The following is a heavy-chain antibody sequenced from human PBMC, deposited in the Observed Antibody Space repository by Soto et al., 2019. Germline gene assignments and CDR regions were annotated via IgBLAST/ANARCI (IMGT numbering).Heavy chain of an antibody. CDR1: GFSFSSYA. D-gene: IGHD4-4*01. CDR2: ISARGGSS. V-gene: IGHV3-23*01. J-gene: IGHJ4*02. Sequence: EVQLLESVGGLVQPGGSLRLACAASGFSFSSYAMVWVRQAPGKGLEWVSVISARGGSSYFADSVKGRFTISRDNSMNVLSLEMNSLRAEDTATYFCAKGSSEYSASVGHWGQGTPVLVSS. CDR3: AKGSSEYSASVGH.